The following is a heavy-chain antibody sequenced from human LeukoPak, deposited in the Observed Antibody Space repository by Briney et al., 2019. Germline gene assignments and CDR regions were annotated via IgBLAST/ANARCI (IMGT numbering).Heavy chain of an antibody. V-gene: IGHV6-1*01. D-gene: IGHD3-22*01. J-gene: IGHJ4*02. Sequence: SQTLSLTCAISGDSVSSNSAAWNWIRQSPSRGLEWLGRTYYRSKWYNDYAVSVKSRITINPDTSKNQFSLKLSSVTAADTAVYYCARGSLSSGYYLRHWGQGTLVTVSS. CDR1: GDSVSSNSAA. CDR2: TYYRSKWYN. CDR3: ARGSLSSGYYLRH.